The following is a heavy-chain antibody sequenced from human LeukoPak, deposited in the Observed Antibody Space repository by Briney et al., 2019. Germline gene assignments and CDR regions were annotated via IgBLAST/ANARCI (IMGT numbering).Heavy chain of an antibody. J-gene: IGHJ4*02. CDR1: GFTFSTYS. D-gene: IGHD2/OR15-2a*01. Sequence: GGSLRLSCAASGFTFSTYSVNWVRQAPGKGLEWVSTINSDENTYYADSVKGRFTISRDTSKNTLYLQMNSLRAEDTAVYYCATTEYQLLHLVYWGQGTLVTVSS. CDR2: INSDENT. V-gene: IGHV3-23*01. CDR3: ATTEYQLLHLVY.